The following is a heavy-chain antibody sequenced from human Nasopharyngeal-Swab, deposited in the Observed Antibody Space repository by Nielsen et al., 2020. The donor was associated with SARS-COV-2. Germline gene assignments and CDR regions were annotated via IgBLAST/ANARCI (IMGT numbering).Heavy chain of an antibody. CDR2: IWYDGSNK. D-gene: IGHD3-22*01. CDR3: ARDPFRYYDSSGYYPNDYFDY. V-gene: IGHV3-33*01. J-gene: IGHJ4*02. CDR1: GFTFSSYG. Sequence: GESLKISCAASGFTFSSYGMHWVRQAPGKGLEWVAVIWYDGSNKYYADSVKGRFTISRDNSKNTLYLQMNSLRAEDTAVYYCARDPFRYYDSSGYYPNDYFDYWGQGTLVTVSS.